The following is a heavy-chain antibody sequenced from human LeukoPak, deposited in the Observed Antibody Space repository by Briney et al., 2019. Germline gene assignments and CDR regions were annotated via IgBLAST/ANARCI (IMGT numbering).Heavy chain of an antibody. J-gene: IGHJ4*02. V-gene: IGHV3-7*01. CDR3: ARGVGCSSTRCYGYFDY. CDR2: IKQDGSEK. CDR1: GFTFSNAW. D-gene: IGHD2-2*01. Sequence: GGSLRLSCAASGFTFSNAWMSWVRQAPGKGLEWVANIKQDGSEKYYVDSVKGRFTISRDNAKNSLYLQMNSLRAEDTAVYYCARGVGCSSTRCYGYFDYWGQGTLVTVSS.